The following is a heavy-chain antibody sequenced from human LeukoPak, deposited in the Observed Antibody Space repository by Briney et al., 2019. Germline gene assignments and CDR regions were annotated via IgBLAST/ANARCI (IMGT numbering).Heavy chain of an antibody. D-gene: IGHD2/OR15-2a*01. V-gene: IGHV4-59*01. Sequence: SEPLSLPCRVSGGSITNLYWTWIRQPPGKGLEWIGDIYDSGSTRYNTSLESRVTISVDTSKNQFSLKLSSVTAADTAVYYCAKGGSTNFYYGDVWGQGTTVTVSS. CDR3: AKGGSTNFYYGDV. CDR2: IYDSGST. J-gene: IGHJ6*02. CDR1: GGSITNLY.